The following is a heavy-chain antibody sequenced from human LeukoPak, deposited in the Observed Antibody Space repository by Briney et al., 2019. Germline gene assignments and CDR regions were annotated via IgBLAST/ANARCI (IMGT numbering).Heavy chain of an antibody. D-gene: IGHD3-22*01. CDR2: INHSGST. CDR1: GGSFSGYY. Sequence: SETLSLTCAVYGGSFSGYYWSWIRQPPGKGLEWIGEINHSGSTNYNPSLKSRVTISVDTSKNQFSLKLSSVTAADTAVYYCAKAKDSSGYYRTAEYFQHWGQGTLVTVSS. J-gene: IGHJ1*01. V-gene: IGHV4-34*01. CDR3: AKAKDSSGYYRTAEYFQH.